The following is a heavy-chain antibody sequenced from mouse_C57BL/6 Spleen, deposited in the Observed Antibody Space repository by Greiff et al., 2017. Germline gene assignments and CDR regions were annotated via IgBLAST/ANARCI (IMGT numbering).Heavy chain of an antibody. V-gene: IGHV5-4*01. Sequence: DVQLVESGGGLVKPGGSLKLSCAASGFTFSSYAMSWVRQTPEKRLEWVATISDGGSYTYYPDNVKGRFTISRDNAKNNLYLQMSHLKSEDTAMYYCARDGDYDVAYWGQGTLVTVSA. CDR3: ARDGDYDVAY. D-gene: IGHD2-4*01. J-gene: IGHJ3*01. CDR1: GFTFSSYA. CDR2: ISDGGSYT.